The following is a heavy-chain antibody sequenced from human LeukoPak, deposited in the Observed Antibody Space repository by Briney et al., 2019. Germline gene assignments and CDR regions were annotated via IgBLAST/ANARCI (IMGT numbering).Heavy chain of an antibody. Sequence: GGSLRLSCAASGFTFSSYSMNWVRQAPGKGLEWVSYISSSSSTIYYADSVKGRFTISRDNAKNSLYLQMNSLRAEDTAVYCCAREGYYYGSGSYCYYYMDVWGKGTTVTVSS. V-gene: IGHV3-48*01. CDR3: AREGYYYGSGSYCYYYMDV. CDR2: ISSSSSTI. D-gene: IGHD3-10*01. J-gene: IGHJ6*03. CDR1: GFTFSSYS.